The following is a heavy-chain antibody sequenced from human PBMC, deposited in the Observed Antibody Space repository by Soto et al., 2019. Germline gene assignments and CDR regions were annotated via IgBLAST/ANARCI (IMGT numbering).Heavy chain of an antibody. CDR2: INAGNGNT. D-gene: IGHD4-17*01. CDR3: ARVLVTTPDYYYYYMDV. CDR1: GYTFTSYA. J-gene: IGHJ6*03. V-gene: IGHV1-3*01. Sequence: ASVKVSCKASGYTFTSYAMHWVRQAPGQRLEWMGWINAGNGNTKYSQKFQGRVTMTTDTSTSTAYMELRSLRSDDTAVYYCARVLVTTPDYYYYYMDVWGKGTTVTVSS.